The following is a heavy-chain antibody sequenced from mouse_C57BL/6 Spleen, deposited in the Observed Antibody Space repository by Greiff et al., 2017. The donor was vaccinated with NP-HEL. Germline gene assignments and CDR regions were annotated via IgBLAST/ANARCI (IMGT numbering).Heavy chain of an antibody. CDR1: GFNIKDYY. Sequence: EVKLMESGAELVRPGASVKLSCTASGFNIKDYYMHWVKQRPEQGLEWIGRIDPEDGDTEYAPKFQGKATMTADTSSNTAYLQLSSLTSEDTAVYYCTPDSSGFPFAYWGQGTLVTVSA. CDR3: TPDSSGFPFAY. D-gene: IGHD3-2*02. V-gene: IGHV14-1*01. J-gene: IGHJ3*01. CDR2: IDPEDGDT.